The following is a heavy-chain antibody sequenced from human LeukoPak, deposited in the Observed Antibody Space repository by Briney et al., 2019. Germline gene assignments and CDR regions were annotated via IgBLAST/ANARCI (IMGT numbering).Heavy chain of an antibody. D-gene: IGHD3-10*01. Sequence: SETLSLTCTVSGGSISSSSYYWGWIRQPPGKGLEWIGSIYYSGSTYYNPSLKSRVTISVDTSKNQFSLKLSSVTAADTAVYYCGRALWFAFDYWGQGTLVTVSS. V-gene: IGHV4-39*07. CDR1: GGSISSSSYY. CDR2: IYYSGST. J-gene: IGHJ4*02. CDR3: GRALWFAFDY.